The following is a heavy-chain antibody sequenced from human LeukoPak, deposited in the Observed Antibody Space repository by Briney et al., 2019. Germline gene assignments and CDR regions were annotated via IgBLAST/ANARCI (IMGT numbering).Heavy chain of an antibody. CDR1: GGSISSSSYY. J-gene: IGHJ3*02. D-gene: IGHD5-24*01. Sequence: SETLSLTCTVSGGSISSSSYYWGWIRQPPGKGLEWIGSIYYSGSTYYNPSLKSRVTISVDTSKNQFSLKLSSVTAADTAVYYCARGVLRRWDAFDIWGQGTMVTVSS. CDR3: ARGVLRRWDAFDI. V-gene: IGHV4-39*01. CDR2: IYYSGST.